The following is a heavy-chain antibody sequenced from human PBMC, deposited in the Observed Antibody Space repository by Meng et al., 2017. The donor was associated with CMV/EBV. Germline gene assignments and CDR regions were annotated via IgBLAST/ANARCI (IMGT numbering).Heavy chain of an antibody. CDR3: ARGSNYEEGVSWFDP. D-gene: IGHD1-7*01. CDR1: GYTFTSYD. V-gene: IGHV1-8*01. CDR2: MNPNSGNT. J-gene: IGHJ5*02. Sequence: SGYTFTSYDNNWVRQAPGQGLEWMGWMNPNSGNTGYAQKFQGRVTMTRNTSISTAYMELSSLRSEDTAVYYCARGSNYEEGVSWFDPWGQGTPVTVSS.